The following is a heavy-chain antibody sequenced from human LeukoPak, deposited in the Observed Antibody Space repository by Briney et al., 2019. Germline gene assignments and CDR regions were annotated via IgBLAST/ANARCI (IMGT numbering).Heavy chain of an antibody. CDR2: INTNTGNP. Sequence: GASVKVSCKASGYTFTSYAMNWVRQAPGQGLEWMGWINTNTGNPTYAQGFTGRFVFSLDTSVSTACLQISSLKAEDTAVYYCARALVGQLVDNWFDPWGQGTLVTVSS. D-gene: IGHD6-6*01. CDR1: GYTFTSYA. J-gene: IGHJ5*02. CDR3: ARALVGQLVDNWFDP. V-gene: IGHV7-4-1*02.